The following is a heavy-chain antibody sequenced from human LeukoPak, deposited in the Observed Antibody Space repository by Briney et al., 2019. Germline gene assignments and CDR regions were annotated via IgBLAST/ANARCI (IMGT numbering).Heavy chain of an antibody. CDR1: GFTFSSYG. Sequence: GGSLRLSCAASGFTFSSYGVHGVRQALGKGLEWVSSVSSSSSYIYYADSVKGRFTISRDNAKNSLYLQINSLRVEDTAVYYCARAWGGPSCSGGNCYSGFDYWGQGTLVTVSS. CDR2: VSSSSSYI. CDR3: ARAWGGPSCSGGNCYSGFDY. D-gene: IGHD2-15*01. V-gene: IGHV3-21*01. J-gene: IGHJ4*02.